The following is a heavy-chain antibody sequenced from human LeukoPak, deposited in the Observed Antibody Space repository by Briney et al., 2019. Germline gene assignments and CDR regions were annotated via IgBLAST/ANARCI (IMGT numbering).Heavy chain of an antibody. J-gene: IGHJ3*02. V-gene: IGHV1-2*02. CDR1: GYTSTGYY. CDR2: INPNSGGT. CDR3: AHIYCSGGSCYGTGNAFDI. D-gene: IGHD2-15*01. Sequence: ASVKVSCKASGYTSTGYYMHWVRQAPGQGLEWMGWINPNSGGTNYAQKFQGRVTMTRDTSISTAYMELSRLRSDDTAVYYCAHIYCSGGSCYGTGNAFDIWGQGTMVTVSS.